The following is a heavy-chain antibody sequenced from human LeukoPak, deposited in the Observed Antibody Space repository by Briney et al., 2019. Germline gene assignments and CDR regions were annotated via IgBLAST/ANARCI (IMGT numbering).Heavy chain of an antibody. V-gene: IGHV3-23*01. CDR1: GFTFSSYA. J-gene: IGHJ5*02. CDR3: AKDPHDYGDYGASQFYYNWFDP. Sequence: GGSLRLSCAASGFTFSSYAMSWVRQAPGKGLEWVSAISGSGGSTYYADSVKGRFTISRDNSKNTLYLQMNSLRAEDTAVYYCAKDPHDYGDYGASQFYYNWFDPWGQGTLVTVSS. D-gene: IGHD4-17*01. CDR2: ISGSGGST.